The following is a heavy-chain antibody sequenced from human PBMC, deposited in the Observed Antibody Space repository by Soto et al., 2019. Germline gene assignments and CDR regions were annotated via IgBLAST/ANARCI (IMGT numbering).Heavy chain of an antibody. J-gene: IGHJ4*02. CDR1: GFIFSSYG. V-gene: IGHV3-33*01. D-gene: IGHD3-22*01. CDR3: ARDGDSSGHYSQFDY. Sequence: QVQVEESGGGVVQAGRSLRLSCAASGFIFSSYGMHWVRQAPGKGLEWVAVMWSDGSNKYYADSVKGRFTISRDNSKNTLYLQMNSLRAEDTAVYYCARDGDSSGHYSQFDYWGQGTLVTVPS. CDR2: MWSDGSNK.